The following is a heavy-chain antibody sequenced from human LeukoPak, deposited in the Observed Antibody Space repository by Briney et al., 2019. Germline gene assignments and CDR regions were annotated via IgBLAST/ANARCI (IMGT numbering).Heavy chain of an antibody. D-gene: IGHD2-15*01. J-gene: IGHJ5*02. Sequence: PSETLSLTCTVSGGSISSYYWSWLRQPPGKGLEWIGYIYYSGSTNYNPSLKSRVTISVDTSKNQFSLKLSSVTAADTAVYYCARGRLGYCSGGSCYSPHHWGQGTLVTVSS. CDR2: IYYSGST. CDR3: ARGRLGYCSGGSCYSPHH. CDR1: GGSISSYY. V-gene: IGHV4-59*01.